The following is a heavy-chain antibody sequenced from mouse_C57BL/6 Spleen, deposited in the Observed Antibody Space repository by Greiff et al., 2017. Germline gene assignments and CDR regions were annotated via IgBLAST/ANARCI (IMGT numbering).Heavy chain of an antibody. Sequence: VKLQQPGAELVKPGASVKLSCKASGYTFTSYWMHWVKQRPGQGLEWIGMIHPNSGSTNYNEKFKSKATLTVDKSSSTAYMQLSSLTSEDSAVYYCARSRGIIITTVVAGDFDYWGQGTTLTVSS. CDR1: GYTFTSYW. CDR2: IHPNSGST. D-gene: IGHD1-1*01. CDR3: ARSRGIIITTVVAGDFDY. V-gene: IGHV1-64*01. J-gene: IGHJ2*01.